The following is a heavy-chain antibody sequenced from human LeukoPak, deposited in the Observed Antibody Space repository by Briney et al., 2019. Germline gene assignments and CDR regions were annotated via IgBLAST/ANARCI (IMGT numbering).Heavy chain of an antibody. Sequence: ASVKVSCKASGYTFTSYGISWGRQAPGQGLEWMGWISAYNGNTNYAQKLQGRVAMTTDTSTSTAYMELRSLRSDDTAVYYCARDRKYYYDSSGYYAFDYWGQGTLVTVSS. D-gene: IGHD3-22*01. V-gene: IGHV1-18*01. CDR3: ARDRKYYYDSSGYYAFDY. J-gene: IGHJ4*02. CDR1: GYTFTSYG. CDR2: ISAYNGNT.